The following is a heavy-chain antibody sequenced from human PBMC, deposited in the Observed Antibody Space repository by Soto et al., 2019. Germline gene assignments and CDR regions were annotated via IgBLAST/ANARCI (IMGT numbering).Heavy chain of an antibody. CDR1: GGSSSSYY. J-gene: IGHJ4*02. Sequence: SETLSLTCTVSGGSSSSYYGSWIRQPPGKGLEWIGYIYYSGSTNYNPSLKSRVTISVDTSKNQFSLKLSSVTAADTAVYYCASLVSSWYRYYFDYWGQGTLVTVSS. D-gene: IGHD6-13*01. CDR2: IYYSGST. V-gene: IGHV4-59*12. CDR3: ASLVSSWYRYYFDY.